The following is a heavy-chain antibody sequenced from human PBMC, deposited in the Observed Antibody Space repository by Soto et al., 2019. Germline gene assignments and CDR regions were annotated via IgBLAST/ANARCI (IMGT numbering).Heavy chain of an antibody. CDR2: IYYSGST. CDR1: GGSISSGDYY. V-gene: IGHV4-30-4*01. J-gene: IGHJ5*02. D-gene: IGHD5-18*01. Sequence: SETLSLTCTVSGGSISSGDYYWSWIRQPPGKGLEWIGYIYYSGSTYYNPSLKSRVTISVDTSKNQFSLKLSSVTAADTAVYYGARQDTAMVTWFDPWGQGNLVTVSS. CDR3: ARQDTAMVTWFDP.